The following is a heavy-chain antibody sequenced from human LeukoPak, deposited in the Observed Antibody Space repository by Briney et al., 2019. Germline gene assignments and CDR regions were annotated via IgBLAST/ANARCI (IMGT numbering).Heavy chain of an antibody. CDR1: GGSISSYY. CDR2: IYYSGST. V-gene: IGHV4-59*01. Sequence: SETLSPTCTVSGGSISSYYWSWIRQPPGKGLEWIGYIYYSGSTNYNPSLKSRVTISVDTSKNQFSLKLSSVTAADTAVYYCARGGYYDSSGYDIDYWGQGTLVTVSS. CDR3: ARGGYYDSSGYDIDY. J-gene: IGHJ4*02. D-gene: IGHD3-22*01.